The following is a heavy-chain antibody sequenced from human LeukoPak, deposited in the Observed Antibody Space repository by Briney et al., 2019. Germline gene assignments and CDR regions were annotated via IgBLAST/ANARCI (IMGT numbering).Heavy chain of an antibody. CDR2: IYYSGST. D-gene: IGHD3-10*02. V-gene: IGHV4-39*01. CDR3: ARRRTMFGYFAGEFDY. Sequence: PSETLSLTCTVSGGSISSSSYYWGWIRQPPGKGPEWIGSIYYSGSTNNNPSLKSRVTISVDTSKNQFSLKLSSVTAADTAVYYCARRRTMFGYFAGEFDYWGQGTLVTVSS. J-gene: IGHJ4*02. CDR1: GGSISSSSYY.